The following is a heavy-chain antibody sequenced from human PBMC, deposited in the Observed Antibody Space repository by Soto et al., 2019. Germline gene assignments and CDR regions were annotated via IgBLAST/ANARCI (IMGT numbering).Heavy chain of an antibody. CDR3: AREPRDGLEWLPRSGY. Sequence: PGGSLRLSCAASGFTFSSYSMNWVRQAPGKGLEWVSSISSSSSYIYYADSVKGRFTISRDNAKNSLYLQMNSLRAEDTAVYYCAREPRDGLEWLPRSGYWGQGTLVTVSS. CDR1: GFTFSSYS. D-gene: IGHD5-12*01. V-gene: IGHV3-21*01. CDR2: ISSSSSYI. J-gene: IGHJ4*02.